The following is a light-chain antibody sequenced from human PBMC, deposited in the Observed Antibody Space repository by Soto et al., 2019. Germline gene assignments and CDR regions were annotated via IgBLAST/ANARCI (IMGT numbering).Light chain of an antibody. CDR3: QQYGGSPLVT. V-gene: IGKV3-20*01. J-gene: IGKJ4*01. CDR1: QSISSGY. CDR2: GAS. Sequence: ETVLTQSPGTLSLSPGERATLSCRASQSISSGYLAWYQQRPGQAPRLHISGASNRATGIPDRFSGSGAGTDSTLTISRLEPEDFAVYYCQQYGGSPLVTFGGGTKVEIK.